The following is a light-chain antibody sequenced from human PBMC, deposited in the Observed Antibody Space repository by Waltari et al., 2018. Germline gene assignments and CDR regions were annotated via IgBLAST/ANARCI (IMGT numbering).Light chain of an antibody. CDR3: QQANTFPLT. CDR2: GAT. Sequence: DIQLTQSPSSVSASVGDRVTITCRASQGLRNWLAWYQQKPGKAPKFLIFGATTCPSGVPSRFSGSGSGTDFTLTISSLQPEDFATYYCQQANTFPLTFGGGTKVEIK. J-gene: IGKJ4*01. V-gene: IGKV1-12*01. CDR1: QGLRNW.